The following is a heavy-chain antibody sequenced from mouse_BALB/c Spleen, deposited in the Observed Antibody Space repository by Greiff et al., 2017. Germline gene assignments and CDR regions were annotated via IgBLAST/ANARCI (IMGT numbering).Heavy chain of an antibody. CDR3: ARDYEGFAY. CDR1: GYSITSDYA. J-gene: IGHJ3*01. Sequence: DVQLQESGPGLVKPSQSLSLTCTVTGYSITSDYAWNWIRQFPGNKLEWMGYISYSGSTSYNPSLKSRISITRDTSKNQFFLQLNSVTTEDTATYYCARDYEGFAYWGQGTLVTVSA. CDR2: ISYSGST. V-gene: IGHV3-2*02. D-gene: IGHD1-1*01.